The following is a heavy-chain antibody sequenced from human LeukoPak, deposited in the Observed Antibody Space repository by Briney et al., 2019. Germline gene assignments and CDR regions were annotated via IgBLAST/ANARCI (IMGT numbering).Heavy chain of an antibody. CDR3: VRDSPYSDYLIGGAFNI. D-gene: IGHD4-11*01. CDR2: IYSDGTT. CDR1: GFTISSYG. Sequence: PGGSLRLSCAASGFTISSYGMSWVRHAPGKGLEWVSVIYSDGTTYYADSVKGRFTISRDISKNTLYLQMNSLRAEDTAVYYCVRDSPYSDYLIGGAFNIWGQGTMVTVSS. V-gene: IGHV3-53*01. J-gene: IGHJ3*02.